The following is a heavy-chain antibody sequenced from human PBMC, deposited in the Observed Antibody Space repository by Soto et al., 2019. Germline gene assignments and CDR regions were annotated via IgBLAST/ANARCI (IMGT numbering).Heavy chain of an antibody. V-gene: IGHV3-23*01. CDR2: IGGSSGST. CDR1: GFTFRSYA. Sequence: GGSLRLSCAASGFTFRSYAMSWVRQAPGKGLEWVSAIGGSSGSTDYADSVKGRFTISRDNSKNTLFLQMNSLRAEDTAVYYCAKDRCSTSCYAFDYWGRGNLVTVSS. J-gene: IGHJ4*02. D-gene: IGHD2-2*01. CDR3: AKDRCSTSCYAFDY.